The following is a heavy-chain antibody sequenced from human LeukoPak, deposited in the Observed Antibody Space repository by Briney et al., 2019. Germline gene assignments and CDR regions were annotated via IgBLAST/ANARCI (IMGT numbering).Heavy chain of an antibody. Sequence: ASVEVSCKASGYTFTSYDINWVRQATGQGLEWMGWMNPNSGNTGYAQKFQGRVTMTRNTSISTAYMELSSLRSEDTAVYYCARGADYDFWSGYYTPFDYWGQGTLVTVSS. CDR2: MNPNSGNT. D-gene: IGHD3-3*01. CDR3: ARGADYDFWSGYYTPFDY. CDR1: GYTFTSYD. J-gene: IGHJ4*02. V-gene: IGHV1-8*01.